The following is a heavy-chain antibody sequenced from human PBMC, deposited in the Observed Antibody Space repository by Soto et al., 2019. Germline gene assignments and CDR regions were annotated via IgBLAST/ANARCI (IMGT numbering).Heavy chain of an antibody. J-gene: IGHJ6*02. CDR3: AREQYCSSTSCRDYYYYYGMDV. V-gene: IGHV4-39*02. Sequence: SETLSLTCTVSGGSISSSSYYWGWIRQPPGKGLEWIGSIYYSGSTYYNPSLKRRVTISVDTSKNQFSLKLSSVTAADTAVYYCAREQYCSSTSCRDYYYYYGMDVWGQGTTVTVSS. D-gene: IGHD2-2*01. CDR2: IYYSGST. CDR1: GGSISSSSYY.